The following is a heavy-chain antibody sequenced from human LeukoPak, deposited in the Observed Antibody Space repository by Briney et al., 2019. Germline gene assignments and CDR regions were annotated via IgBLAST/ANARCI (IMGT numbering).Heavy chain of an antibody. J-gene: IGHJ4*02. CDR2: INPTGGST. CDR3: ARTAARRFDY. CDR1: GYTFPSYF. D-gene: IGHD6-6*01. Sequence: GASVKASCKASGYTFPSYFMHWVRQAPGQGLEWTGIINPTGGSTTYAQKFQGRVTMTRDTSTSTVYMELSSLRSDDTAVYYCARTAARRFDYWGQGTLVTVSS. V-gene: IGHV1-46*01.